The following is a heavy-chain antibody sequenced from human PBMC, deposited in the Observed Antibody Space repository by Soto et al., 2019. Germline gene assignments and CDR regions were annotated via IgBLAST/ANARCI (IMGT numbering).Heavy chain of an antibody. CDR3: ARLGYYGSGSYYKASSDWFDP. CDR2: IYHSGST. D-gene: IGHD3-10*01. Sequence: SETLSLTCAVSGGSISSSNWWSWVRQPPGKGLEWIGEIYHSGSTNYNPSLKSRVTISVDKSKNQFSLKLSSVTAADTAVYYCARLGYYGSGSYYKASSDWFDPWGQGTLVTVPS. CDR1: GGSISSSNW. J-gene: IGHJ5*02. V-gene: IGHV4-4*02.